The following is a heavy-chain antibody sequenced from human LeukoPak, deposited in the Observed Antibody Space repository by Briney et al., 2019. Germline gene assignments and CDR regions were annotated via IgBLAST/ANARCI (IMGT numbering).Heavy chain of an antibody. Sequence: SETLSLTCTVSGGSISSSYWSWIRQPPGKGLEWIGYIYYTGSTTYNPSLKSRVTISVDRSKNQFSLKLSSVTAADTAVYYCAREMQQGYSSSWDAFDIWGQGTMVTVSS. CDR2: IYYTGST. CDR3: AREMQQGYSSSWDAFDI. D-gene: IGHD6-13*01. V-gene: IGHV4-59*12. CDR1: GGSISSSY. J-gene: IGHJ3*02.